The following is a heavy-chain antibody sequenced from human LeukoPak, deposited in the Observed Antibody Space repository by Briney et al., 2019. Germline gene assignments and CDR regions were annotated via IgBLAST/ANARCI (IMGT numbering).Heavy chain of an antibody. CDR3: AKDGRLTMVRGVISRYYFDY. CDR2: ISGSGGST. Sequence: GALRLSCAASGFNFSSYAMSWVRQAPGKGLEWVSAISGSGGSTYYADSVKGRFTISRDNSKNTLYLQMNSLRAEDTAVYYCAKDGRLTMVRGVISRYYFDYWGQGTLVTVSS. J-gene: IGHJ4*02. CDR1: GFNFSSYA. D-gene: IGHD3-10*01. V-gene: IGHV3-23*01.